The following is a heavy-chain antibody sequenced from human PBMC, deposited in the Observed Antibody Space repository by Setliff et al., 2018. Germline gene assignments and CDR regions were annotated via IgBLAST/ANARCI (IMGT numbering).Heavy chain of an antibody. J-gene: IGHJ3*02. Sequence: PSETLSLTCTVPGGSIRDNGYFWGWVRQPPGKGLEWIGNIYFGGNTYFNPSFKSRVTMSIDTSNSQFSLKLSSVTAADTAIYYCARDASASDGRNAFDIWGQVTMVTVSS. CDR1: GGSIRDNGYF. CDR3: ARDASASDGRNAFDI. CDR2: IYFGGNT. V-gene: IGHV4-39*07. D-gene: IGHD1-26*01.